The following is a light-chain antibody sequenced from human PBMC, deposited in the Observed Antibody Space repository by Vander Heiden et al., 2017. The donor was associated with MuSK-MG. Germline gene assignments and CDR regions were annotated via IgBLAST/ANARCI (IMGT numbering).Light chain of an antibody. CDR1: SSDVGSYNL. J-gene: IGLJ2*01. CDR2: EGS. V-gene: IGLV2-23*01. Sequence: QSALTQPASVPGSPGQPITISCTGTSSDVGSYNLVSWYQQHPGKAPRLMIYEGSKRPSGVSNRFSGSKSGNTASLTISGLQAEDEADYYCCSYAGSRMVFGGGTKLTVL. CDR3: CSYAGSRMV.